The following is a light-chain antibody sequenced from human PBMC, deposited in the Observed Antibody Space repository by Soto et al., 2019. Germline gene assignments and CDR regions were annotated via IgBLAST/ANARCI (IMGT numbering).Light chain of an antibody. Sequence: QSVLAQPTSVSVSPGQSITISCTGNHNDIGTYDYVSWYQQHPGGAPRPLIHGVTTPPSAISGRFSASQSGLTASLSISGLQPEDEADYYCSSFTSNRIYVFGPWTKVNVL. CDR2: GVT. CDR1: HNDIGTYDY. CDR3: SSFTSNRIYV. J-gene: IGLJ1*01. V-gene: IGLV2-14*03.